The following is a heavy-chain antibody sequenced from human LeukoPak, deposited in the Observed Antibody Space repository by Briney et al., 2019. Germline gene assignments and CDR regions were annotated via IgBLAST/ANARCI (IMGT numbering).Heavy chain of an antibody. CDR2: IYYSGST. Sequence: SETLSLTCTVSGGSISSYYWSWIRQPPGKGLEWIGYIYYSGSTNYNPSLKSRVTISVDTSKNQFSRKLSSVTAADTAVYYCARVVPMVRGVRWFDPWGQGTLVTVSS. D-gene: IGHD3-10*01. V-gene: IGHV4-59*12. J-gene: IGHJ5*02. CDR1: GGSISSYY. CDR3: ARVVPMVRGVRWFDP.